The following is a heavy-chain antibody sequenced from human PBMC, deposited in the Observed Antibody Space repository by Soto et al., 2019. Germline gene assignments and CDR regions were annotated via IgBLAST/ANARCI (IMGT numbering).Heavy chain of an antibody. CDR2: IKQDGSAK. CDR3: ARHSCVGDCSLDY. CDR1: GFTLSTYW. V-gene: IGHV3-7*01. J-gene: IGHJ4*02. Sequence: EVELVESGGGLVQPGGSLRLSCAASGFTLSTYWMSWVRQAPGKGLEGVANIKQDGSAKFYVDSVKGRFTISRDNAQNSLFLQMNSVRPEDTAVYYCARHSCVGDCSLDYWGQGTLVTVSS. D-gene: IGHD2-21*02.